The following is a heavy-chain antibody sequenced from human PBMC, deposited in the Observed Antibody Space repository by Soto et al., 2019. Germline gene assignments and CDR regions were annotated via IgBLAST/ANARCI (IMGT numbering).Heavy chain of an antibody. J-gene: IGHJ4*02. CDR3: ARMIRGNSSGPWFDY. CDR1: GYTFTGYY. CDR2: INPNSGGT. D-gene: IGHD5-18*01. Sequence: AAVKVSCKSSGYTFTGYYMHWVRQAPGQGLEWMGWINPNSGGTNYAQKFQGRVTMTRDTSISTVYMELSRLRSDDTAVYYCARMIRGNSSGPWFDYWGKGTLVTVSS. V-gene: IGHV1-2*02.